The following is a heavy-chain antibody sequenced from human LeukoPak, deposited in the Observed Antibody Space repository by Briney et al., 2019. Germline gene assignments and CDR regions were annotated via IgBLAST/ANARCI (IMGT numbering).Heavy chain of an antibody. CDR3: AKDQSWFGELSPFDY. J-gene: IGHJ4*02. CDR1: GFTFDDYA. Sequence: PGRSLRLSCAASGFTFDDYAMHWDRQAPGKGLEWVSGISWNSGSIGYADSVKGRFTISRDNAKNSLYLQMNSLRAEDTALYYCAKDQSWFGELSPFDYWGQGTLVTVSS. V-gene: IGHV3-9*01. CDR2: ISWNSGSI. D-gene: IGHD3-10*01.